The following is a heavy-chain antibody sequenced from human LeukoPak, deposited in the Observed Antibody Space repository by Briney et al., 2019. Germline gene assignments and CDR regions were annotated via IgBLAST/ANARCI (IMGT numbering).Heavy chain of an antibody. D-gene: IGHD4-11*01. J-gene: IGHJ4*02. CDR1: GFTFSRSW. CDR3: AKLLGDVTTFDY. Sequence: GGSLRLSCAGSGFTFSRSWMTWVRQAAGKGLEWVVSINQDGSVEHYMDSVKGRFTISRDNAENSLYLQMNSLRAEDTAVYYCAKLLGDVTTFDYWGQGTLVTVSS. CDR2: INQDGSVE. V-gene: IGHV3-7*01.